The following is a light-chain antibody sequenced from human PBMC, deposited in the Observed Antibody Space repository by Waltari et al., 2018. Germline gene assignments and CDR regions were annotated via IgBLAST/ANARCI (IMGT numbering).Light chain of an antibody. CDR1: QRVNSN. CDR3: QQYNYWPPFT. V-gene: IGKV3-15*01. Sequence: IVMTQSPATLSVSPGERATLSCRASQRVNSNLAWYQQKPGQAPRLLMYGTSTRATGIPARFSGSGSGTEFTLTISSLQSEDFAVYYCQQYNYWPPFTFGPGTKVDIK. CDR2: GTS. J-gene: IGKJ3*01.